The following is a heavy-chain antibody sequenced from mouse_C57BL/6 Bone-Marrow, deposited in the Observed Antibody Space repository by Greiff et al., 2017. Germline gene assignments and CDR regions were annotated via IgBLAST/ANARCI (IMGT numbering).Heavy chain of an antibody. D-gene: IGHD1-2*01. Sequence: VQLQESGAELVRPGTSVKVSCKASGYAFTNYLIEWVKQRPGQGLEWIGVINPGSGGTNYNEKFKGKATLTADKSSSTAYMQLSSLTSEDSAVYFCARREDTTAFDYWGQGTTLTVSS. J-gene: IGHJ2*01. CDR2: INPGSGGT. CDR1: GYAFTNYL. CDR3: ARREDTTAFDY. V-gene: IGHV1-54*01.